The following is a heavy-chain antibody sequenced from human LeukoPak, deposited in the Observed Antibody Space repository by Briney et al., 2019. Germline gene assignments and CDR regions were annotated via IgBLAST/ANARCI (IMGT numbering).Heavy chain of an antibody. Sequence: ASVKVSCKASGYTFTRYHIHWVRQAPGQGLEWMGVINPSGGPATYAQKFQGRVTLTRDTSTTTVYMELRSLRSDDTAVYYCARSPSLLLWFGESPPFDIWGQGTMVTVSS. CDR1: GYTFTRYH. J-gene: IGHJ3*02. D-gene: IGHD3-10*01. V-gene: IGHV1-46*01. CDR2: INPSGGPA. CDR3: ARSPSLLLWFGESPPFDI.